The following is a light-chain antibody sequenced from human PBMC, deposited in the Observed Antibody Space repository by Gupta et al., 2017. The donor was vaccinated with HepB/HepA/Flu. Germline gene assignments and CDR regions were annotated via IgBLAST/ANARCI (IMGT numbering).Light chain of an antibody. CDR2: NDN. J-gene: IGLJ1*01. CDR1: SSNIGNDN. CDR3: VAWADSMSAEV. V-gene: IGLV1-47*02. Sequence: QSLLTQPPSASGTPGQRVTISCSGSSSNIGNDNVYWYKQLPGKAPKLIIYNDNQRPSGVTDRFSGSKSGISASLAITGLRSEDEADYYCVAWADSMSAEVFGAGTKVTVL.